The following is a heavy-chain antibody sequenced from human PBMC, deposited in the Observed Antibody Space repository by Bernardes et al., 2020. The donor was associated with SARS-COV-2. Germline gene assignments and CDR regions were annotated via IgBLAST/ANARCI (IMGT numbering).Heavy chain of an antibody. D-gene: IGHD2-21*01. V-gene: IGHV3-23*01. CDR1: GFVFSEYA. CDR3: AKMGPTGLGDF. CDR2: LANSGDET. J-gene: IGHJ4*02. Sequence: GGSLRLSCAASGFVFSEYAMSWVRQAPGKGLEWVSALANSGDETYYADSVKGRFTVSRDTSKNTLYLQMNSLRVEDTAVYYCAKMGPTGLGDFWGRGTLVTVSS.